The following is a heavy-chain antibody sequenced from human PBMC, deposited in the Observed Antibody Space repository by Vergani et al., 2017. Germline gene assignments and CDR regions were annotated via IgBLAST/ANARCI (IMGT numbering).Heavy chain of an antibody. D-gene: IGHD7-27*01. J-gene: IGHJ6*02. CDR3: ARDDGGRWGQLGTLYYYYYGMDV. CDR2: IIPILGIA. Sequence: QVQLVQSGAEVKKPGSSVKVSCKASGGTFSSYTISWVRQAPGQGLEWMGRIIPILGIANYAQKFQGRVTLTADKSTSTAYMELSSLRSEDTAVYYCARDDGGRWGQLGTLYYYYYGMDVWGQGTTVTVSS. CDR1: GGTFSSYT. V-gene: IGHV1-69*08.